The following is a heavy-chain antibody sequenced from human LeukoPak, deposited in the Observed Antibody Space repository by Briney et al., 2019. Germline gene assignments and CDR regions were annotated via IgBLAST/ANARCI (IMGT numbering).Heavy chain of an antibody. CDR2: IYYSGST. V-gene: IGHV4-39*01. CDR1: GGSISSSSYY. J-gene: IGHJ4*02. D-gene: IGHD1-26*01. CDR3: ATGGASGSYYIGY. Sequence: SETLSLTCTVSGGSISSSSYYWGWIRHPPGKGLEWIGSIYYSGSTYYNPSLKSRVTISVDTSKNQFSLKLSSVTAADTAVYYCATGGASGSYYIGYWGQGTLVTVSS.